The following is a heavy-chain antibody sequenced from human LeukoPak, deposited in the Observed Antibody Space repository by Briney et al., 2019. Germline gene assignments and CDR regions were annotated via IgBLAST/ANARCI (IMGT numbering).Heavy chain of an antibody. CDR1: GFTLSSYS. Sequence: GGSLRLSYAASGFTLSSYSMNWVRQAPGKGLEWVSSISSSSSYIYYADSVKGRFTISRDNAKNSLYLQMNSLRAEDTAVYYCARMGPYYDSSGYLFDYWGQGTLVTVSS. D-gene: IGHD3-22*01. CDR2: ISSSSSYI. CDR3: ARMGPYYDSSGYLFDY. V-gene: IGHV3-21*01. J-gene: IGHJ4*02.